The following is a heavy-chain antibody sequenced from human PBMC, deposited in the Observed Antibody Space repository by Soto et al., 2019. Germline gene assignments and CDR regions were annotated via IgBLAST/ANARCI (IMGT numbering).Heavy chain of an antibody. V-gene: IGHV4-30-4*01. CDR2: IYYSGST. CDR3: ARRSGGSSLD. D-gene: IGHD2-15*01. Sequence: TLSLTCTVSGGSISSGDYYWSWIRQPPQKGLEWIGYIYYSGSTYYNASLKSRVTMSLDTSKNQFSLKLTSVTAADTAVYYCARRSGGSSLDWGQGTLVTVS. J-gene: IGHJ4*02. CDR1: GGSISSGDYY.